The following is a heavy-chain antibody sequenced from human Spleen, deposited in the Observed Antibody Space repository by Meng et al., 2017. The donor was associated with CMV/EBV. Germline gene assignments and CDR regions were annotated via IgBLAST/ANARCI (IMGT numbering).Heavy chain of an antibody. J-gene: IGHJ5*02. Sequence: ASVKVSCKASGYTFTSHYIHWVRQAPGQGLEWMGMINPSGGSTNLAQNFQGRVTMTSDTSISTAYMELSRLRSDDTAVYYCARVQVVPAASFDPWGQGTLVTVSS. CDR2: INPSGGST. CDR3: ARVQVVPAASFDP. V-gene: IGHV1-46*01. CDR1: GYTFTSHY. D-gene: IGHD2-2*01.